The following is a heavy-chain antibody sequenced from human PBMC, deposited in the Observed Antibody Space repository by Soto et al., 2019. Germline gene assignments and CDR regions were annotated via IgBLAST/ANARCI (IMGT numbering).Heavy chain of an antibody. V-gene: IGHV2-5*02. J-gene: IGHJ6*02. CDR3: AHRREYSSSYRVLYGMDV. Sequence: QITLKESGPTLVKPTQTLTLTCTFSGFSLSTSGVGVGWIRQPPGKALEWLALLYWDDDKRYSPSLKRRLTITKDTSKNHVVLTMTNMDPVDTATYYCAHRREYSSSYRVLYGMDVWGQGTTVTVSS. D-gene: IGHD6-6*01. CDR2: LYWDDDK. CDR1: GFSLSTSGVG.